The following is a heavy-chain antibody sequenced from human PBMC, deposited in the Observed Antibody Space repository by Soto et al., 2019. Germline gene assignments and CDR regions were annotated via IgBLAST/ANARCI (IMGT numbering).Heavy chain of an antibody. J-gene: IGHJ4*02. Sequence: AGGSLRLSCAASGFTFSSYAMGWVRQTPGKGLKWVSAISGSGGSTYYADSVKGRFTISRDNSKNTLSLQMNSLRAEDTAVYYCAKGLAGSDLFDYWGQGTLVTVSS. CDR3: AKGLAGSDLFDY. CDR2: ISGSGGST. CDR1: GFTFSSYA. V-gene: IGHV3-23*01.